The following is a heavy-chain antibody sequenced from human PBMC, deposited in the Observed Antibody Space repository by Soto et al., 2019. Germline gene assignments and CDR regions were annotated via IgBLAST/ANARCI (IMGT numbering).Heavy chain of an antibody. D-gene: IGHD2-8*02. CDR2: ILVDGRT. J-gene: IGHJ3*01. Sequence: GSLRVSCAASGFACSSYDMTWVRQAPGKGLEWVSTILVDGRTFYVDSVKGRFTISRDNSRNTVYLQMNSLTAGDTALYYCAKATATGGGAFDFCGQGTMVTVSS. CDR3: AKATATGGGAFDF. CDR1: GFACSSYD. V-gene: IGHV3-23*01.